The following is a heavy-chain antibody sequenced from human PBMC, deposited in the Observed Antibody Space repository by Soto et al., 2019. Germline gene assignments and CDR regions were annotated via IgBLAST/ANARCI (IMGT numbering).Heavy chain of an antibody. CDR1: GFTFSSYA. V-gene: IGHV3-23*01. CDR3: AKELGYCSSTSCYSSGVYFQH. D-gene: IGHD2-2*01. Sequence: GGSLRLSCAASGFTFSSYAMSWVRQAPGKGLEWVSAISGSGGSTYYADSVKGRFTISRDNSKNTLYLQMNSLRAEDTAVYYCAKELGYCSSTSCYSSGVYFQHWGQGTLVTVSS. CDR2: ISGSGGST. J-gene: IGHJ1*01.